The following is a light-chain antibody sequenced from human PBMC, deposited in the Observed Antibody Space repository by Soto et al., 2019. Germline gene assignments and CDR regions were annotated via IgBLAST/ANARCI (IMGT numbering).Light chain of an antibody. V-gene: IGKV1-9*01. CDR2: AAS. CDR1: QDISSY. CDR3: QQLRSYPST. Sequence: IQVTQPPSSLSASVGDRVTITCRASQDISSYLAWYQQKPGKAPTLLIYAASTLQSGVPSRFSGSGFGTDFTLTISSLQAEDFASYYCQQLRSYPSTFGGGTKVEIK. J-gene: IGKJ4*01.